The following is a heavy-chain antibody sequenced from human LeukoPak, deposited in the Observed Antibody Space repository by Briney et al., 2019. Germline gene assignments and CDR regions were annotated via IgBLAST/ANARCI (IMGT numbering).Heavy chain of an antibody. CDR3: ARGGSSCYGCHDWFDP. CDR1: GGSIRNYY. J-gene: IGHJ5*02. Sequence: TSETLSLTCSVSGGSIRNYYLSWIRHSPGKGLEWIGNVDKRGSTNYNPSFKSRVIVSSDTSRNEFSLKLNSVTAADTAIYYCARGGSSCYGCHDWFDPWGQGTRVTVSS. CDR2: VDKRGST. V-gene: IGHV4-59*08. D-gene: IGHD2-2*01.